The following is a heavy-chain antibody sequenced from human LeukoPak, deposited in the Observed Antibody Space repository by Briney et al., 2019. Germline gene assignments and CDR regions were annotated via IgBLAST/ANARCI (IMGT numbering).Heavy chain of an antibody. CDR2: ISWNSGSI. J-gene: IGHJ4*02. CDR1: GFTFDDYA. Sequence: GGSLRLSCAASGFTFDDYAMRWVRQAPGKGLEWVSGISWNSGSIGYADSVKGRFTISRDNAKNSLYLQMNSLRAEDTALYYCAEDGWGDILTGYPAYFDYWGQGTLVTVSS. CDR3: AEDGWGDILTGYPAYFDY. V-gene: IGHV3-9*01. D-gene: IGHD3-9*01.